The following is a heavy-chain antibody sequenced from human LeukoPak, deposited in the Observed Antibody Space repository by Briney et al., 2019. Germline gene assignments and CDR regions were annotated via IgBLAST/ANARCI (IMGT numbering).Heavy chain of an antibody. V-gene: IGHV4-39*07. CDR1: GGSISSSSYY. J-gene: IGHJ3*02. D-gene: IGHD6-13*01. CDR2: IYYSGST. CDR3: ARWRAAAGDAFDI. Sequence: PSETLSLTCTVSGGSISSSSYYWGWIRQPPGKGLEWIGSIYYSGSTYYNPSLKSRVTISADTSKNQFSLKLSSVTAADTAVYYCARWRAAAGDAFDIWGQGTMVTVSS.